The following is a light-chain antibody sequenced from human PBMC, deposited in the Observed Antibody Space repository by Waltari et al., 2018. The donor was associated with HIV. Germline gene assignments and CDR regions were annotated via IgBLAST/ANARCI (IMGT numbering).Light chain of an antibody. CDR3: SSYTSSSTPHVV. J-gene: IGLJ2*01. CDR2: EVS. Sequence: QSALTQPASVSGSPGQSITISCTGTSSDVGGYNYVSWYQQHPGKAPKLMIYEVSNRPSGVSNRFSGTKSGNTASRTISGLQAEDEADYYCSSYTSSSTPHVVFGGGTKLTVL. V-gene: IGLV2-14*01. CDR1: SSDVGGYNY.